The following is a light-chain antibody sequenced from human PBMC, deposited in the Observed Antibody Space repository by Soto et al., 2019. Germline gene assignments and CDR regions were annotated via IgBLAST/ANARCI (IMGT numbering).Light chain of an antibody. CDR3: QQYNTYPLT. J-gene: IGKJ4*01. Sequence: DIQMTQSPSTLSATVGDRVTITCRASQSISTWLAWYQQKPGKAPKLLINKASSLEGGVPSRFSGSGSGTEFNITVSSLRPDDFATYYCQQYNTYPLTFGGGTTVEIK. V-gene: IGKV1-5*03. CDR2: KAS. CDR1: QSISTW.